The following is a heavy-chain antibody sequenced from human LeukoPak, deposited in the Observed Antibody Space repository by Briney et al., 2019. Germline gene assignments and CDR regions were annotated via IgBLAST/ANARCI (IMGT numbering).Heavy chain of an antibody. Sequence: SETLSLTCAVSGGSISSGGYSWSWIRQPPGKGLEWIGYIYHSGSTYYNPSLKSRVTISVDTSKNQFSLKLSSVTAADTAVYYCARCYYGSGSCSFDYWGQGALVTVSS. D-gene: IGHD3-10*01. CDR3: ARCYYGSGSCSFDY. CDR1: GGSISSGGYS. V-gene: IGHV4-30-2*01. J-gene: IGHJ4*02. CDR2: IYHSGST.